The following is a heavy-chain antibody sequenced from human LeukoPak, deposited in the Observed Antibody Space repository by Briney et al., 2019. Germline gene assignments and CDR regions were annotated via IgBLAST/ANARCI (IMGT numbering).Heavy chain of an antibody. V-gene: IGHV1-46*01. CDR1: GYSFTSDY. D-gene: IGHD1-26*01. CDR3: ARVIPNGGLLRVDY. J-gene: IGHJ4*02. CDR2: IYPRDGST. Sequence: GASVKVSCKASGYSFTSDYIHWVRQAPGQGLEWMGMIYPRDGSTSYAQKFQGRVTMTTDTSTSTAYMELRSLRSDDTAVYYCARVIPNGGLLRVDYWGQGTLVTVSS.